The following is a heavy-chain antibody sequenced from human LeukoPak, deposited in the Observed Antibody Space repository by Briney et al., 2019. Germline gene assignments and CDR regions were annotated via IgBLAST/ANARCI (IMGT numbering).Heavy chain of an antibody. CDR2: IVVGSGNT. CDR3: AADSGSSFYFDY. D-gene: IGHD1-26*01. Sequence: GASVKVSCKASGFTFTSSAVQWVLQARGQRLEWIGWIVVGSGNTNYAQKFQERVTITRDMSTSTAYMELSSLRSEDTAVYYCAADSGSSFYFDYWGQGILVTVSS. CDR1: GFTFTSSA. V-gene: IGHV1-58*01. J-gene: IGHJ4*02.